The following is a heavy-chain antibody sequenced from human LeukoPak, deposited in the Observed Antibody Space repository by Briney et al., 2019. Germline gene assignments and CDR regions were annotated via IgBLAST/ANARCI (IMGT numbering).Heavy chain of an antibody. CDR1: GGSISSSSYY. J-gene: IGHJ4*02. Sequence: PSETLSLTCTVSGGSISSSSYYWGWIRQPPGKGLECIGSIYYSGSTYYNPSLKSRVIISVDTSKNQFSLKLSSVTAADTAVYYCAREDRFGELPFDYWGQGTLVTVSS. CDR3: AREDRFGELPFDY. V-gene: IGHV4-39*02. CDR2: IYYSGST. D-gene: IGHD3-10*01.